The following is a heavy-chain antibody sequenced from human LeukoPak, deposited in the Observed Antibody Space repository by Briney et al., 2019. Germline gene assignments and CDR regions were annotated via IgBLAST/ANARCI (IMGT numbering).Heavy chain of an antibody. CDR3: ARGTDDFWSGYYTQRYYYYYVDV. J-gene: IGHJ6*03. D-gene: IGHD3-3*01. V-gene: IGHV4-34*01. CDR1: GGSFSGYY. Sequence: PSETLSLTCAVYGGSFSGYYWSWIRQPPGKGLEWIGEINHSGSTNYNPSLKSRVTISVDTSKNQFSLKLSSVTAADTAVYYCARGTDDFWSGYYTQRYYYYYVDVWGKGTTVTVSS. CDR2: INHSGST.